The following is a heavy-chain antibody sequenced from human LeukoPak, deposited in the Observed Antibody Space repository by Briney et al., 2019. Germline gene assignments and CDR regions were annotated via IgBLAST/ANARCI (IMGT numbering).Heavy chain of an antibody. J-gene: IGHJ6*03. Sequence: GGSPRLSCAASGFTFSSYAMSWVRQAPGKGLEWVSAISGGGGTTYYADSVKGRFTISRDNSKNTLYLQMNSLRADDTAVYYCAKGKSYYMDVWGKGTTVTVSS. V-gene: IGHV3-23*01. CDR1: GFTFSSYA. CDR3: AKGKSYYMDV. CDR2: ISGGGGTT.